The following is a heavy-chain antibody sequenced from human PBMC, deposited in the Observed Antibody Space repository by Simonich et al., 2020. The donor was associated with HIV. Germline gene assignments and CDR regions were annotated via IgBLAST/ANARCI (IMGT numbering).Heavy chain of an antibody. Sequence: QVQLQQWGAGLLKPSETLSLTCAVYGGSFSGYYWSCIRQPPGKGREWIGEINPSGSTNYNPSLKSRVTISVDTSKNQFSLKLSSVTAADTAVYYCARRHPTTVTTPYFDYWGQGTLVTVSS. V-gene: IGHV4-34*01. CDR3: ARRHPTTVTTPYFDY. CDR1: GGSFSGYY. J-gene: IGHJ4*02. D-gene: IGHD4-17*01. CDR2: INPSGST.